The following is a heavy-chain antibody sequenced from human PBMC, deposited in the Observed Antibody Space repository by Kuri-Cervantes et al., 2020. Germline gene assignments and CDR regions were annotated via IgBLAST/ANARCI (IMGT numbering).Heavy chain of an antibody. CDR2: IKQDGSEK. D-gene: IGHD6-13*01. V-gene: IGHV3-7*01. CDR3: ARDFTSRIGYSSSWYRTYYYYGMDV. Sequence: GVLKISCAASGFTFSSYWMSWVRQAPGKGLEWVANIKQDGSEKYYVDSVKGRFTISRDNAKNSLYLQMNSLRAEDTAVYYCARDFTSRIGYSSSWYRTYYYYGMDVWGQGTTVTVSS. J-gene: IGHJ6*02. CDR1: GFTFSSYW.